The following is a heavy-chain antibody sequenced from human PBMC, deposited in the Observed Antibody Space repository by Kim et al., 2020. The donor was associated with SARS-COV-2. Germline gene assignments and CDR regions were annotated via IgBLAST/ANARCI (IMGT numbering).Heavy chain of an antibody. J-gene: IGHJ4*02. D-gene: IGHD6-19*01. Sequence: QGRVTITRDTSASKAYMELSSLRSEDTAVYYCARDRGYSSGWYIGYYFDYWGQGTLVTVSS. V-gene: IGHV1-3*01. CDR3: ARDRGYSSGWYIGYYFDY.